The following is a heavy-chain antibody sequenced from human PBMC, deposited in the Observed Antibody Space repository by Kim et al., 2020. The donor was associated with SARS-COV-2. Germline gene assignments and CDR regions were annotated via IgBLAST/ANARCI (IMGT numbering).Heavy chain of an antibody. D-gene: IGHD5-12*01. Sequence: GGSLRLSCAASGFTFSNAWMSWVRQAPGKGLEWVGRIKSKTDGGTTDYAAPVKGRFTISRDDSKNTLYLQMNSLKTEDTAVYYCTTYQISYSGYSFDYWGQGTLVTVSS. J-gene: IGHJ4*02. V-gene: IGHV3-15*01. CDR2: IKSKTDGGTT. CDR1: GFTFSNAW. CDR3: TTYQISYSGYSFDY.